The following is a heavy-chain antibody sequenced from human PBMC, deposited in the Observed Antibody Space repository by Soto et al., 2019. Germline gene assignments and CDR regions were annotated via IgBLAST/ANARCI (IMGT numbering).Heavy chain of an antibody. Sequence: GGSLRLSCAASGFTFSSYAMHWVRQAPGKGLEWVAVISYDGSNKYYADSVKGRFTISRDNSKDTLYLQMNSLRAEDTAVYYCARVGDYYGSGKYNYFDYWGQGTLVT. V-gene: IGHV3-30-3*01. CDR2: ISYDGSNK. D-gene: IGHD3-10*01. CDR1: GFTFSSYA. J-gene: IGHJ4*02. CDR3: ARVGDYYGSGKYNYFDY.